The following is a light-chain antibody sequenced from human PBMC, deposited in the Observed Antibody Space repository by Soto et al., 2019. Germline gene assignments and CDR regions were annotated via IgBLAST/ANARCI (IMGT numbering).Light chain of an antibody. J-gene: IGKJ4*01. CDR2: GAS. V-gene: IGKV3-11*01. Sequence: EIVLTQSPATLSLSPGERATLSCRTSQSVSSFLAWYHQRPGQAPRLLIYGASNRATGIPARFSGSGSGTDVNLTISSLEPEDFAVYYCHQRSNWPRTFGGGTKVEIK. CDR1: QSVSSF. CDR3: HQRSNWPRT.